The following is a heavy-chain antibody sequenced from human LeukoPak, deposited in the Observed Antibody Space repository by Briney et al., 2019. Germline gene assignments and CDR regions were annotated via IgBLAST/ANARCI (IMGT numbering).Heavy chain of an antibody. D-gene: IGHD3-22*01. J-gene: IGHJ4*02. CDR1: GFTFSSYA. CDR2: ISYDGSNK. Sequence: GGSLRLSCAASGFTFSSYAMSWVRQAPGKGLEWVAVISYDGSNKYYADSVKGRFTIPRDNSKNTLYLQMNSLRAEDTAVYYCARDWTGGEYYYDLLNYWGQGTLVTVSS. V-gene: IGHV3-30-3*01. CDR3: ARDWTGGEYYYDLLNY.